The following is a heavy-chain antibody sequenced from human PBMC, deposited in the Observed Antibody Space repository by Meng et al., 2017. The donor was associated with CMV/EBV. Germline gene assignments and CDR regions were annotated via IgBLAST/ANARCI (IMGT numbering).Heavy chain of an antibody. V-gene: IGHV3-53*01. CDR3: ARGYCSSTSCTNYYYYYYGMDV. CDR1: GFTVSSNY. Sequence: GGSLRLSCAASGFTVSSNYMSWVRQAPGKGLEWVSVIYSGGSTYYADSVKDRFTISRDNSKNTLYLQMNSLRAEDTAVYYCARGYCSSTSCTNYYYYYYGMDVWGQGTTVTVSS. D-gene: IGHD2-2*01. CDR2: IYSGGST. J-gene: IGHJ6*02.